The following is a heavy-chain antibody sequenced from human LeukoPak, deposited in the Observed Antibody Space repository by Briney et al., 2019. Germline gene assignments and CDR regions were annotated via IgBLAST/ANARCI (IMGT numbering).Heavy chain of an antibody. Sequence: SETLSLTCTVSSASISHYYWSWIRQPPGKGLEWIGYISYSGNTDYNPSLKSRVTMSLDTSGNQFSLRLTSVTAADTAVYYCARVSDISGYYYYFDYWGQGTLVTVSS. CDR1: SASISHYY. D-gene: IGHD3-22*01. J-gene: IGHJ4*02. CDR3: ARVSDISGYYYYFDY. CDR2: ISYSGNT. V-gene: IGHV4-59*01.